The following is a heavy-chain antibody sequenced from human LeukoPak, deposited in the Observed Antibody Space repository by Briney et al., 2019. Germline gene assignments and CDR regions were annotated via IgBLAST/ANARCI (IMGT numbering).Heavy chain of an antibody. CDR3: ARDPLGYDSSGYFDY. D-gene: IGHD3-22*01. CDR2: ISPGGGTT. J-gene: IGHJ4*02. CDR1: GFAFGSEA. Sequence: PGGSLRLSCAVSGFAFGSEAMSWVRQSPARGLEWVASISPGGGTTYYADYVKGRFTISRDNSKNTLYLQMNSLRAEDTAVYYCARDPLGYDSSGYFDYWGQGTLVTVSS. V-gene: IGHV3-23*01.